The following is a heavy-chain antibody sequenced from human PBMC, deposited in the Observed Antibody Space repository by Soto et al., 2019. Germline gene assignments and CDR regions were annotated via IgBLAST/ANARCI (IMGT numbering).Heavy chain of an antibody. CDR2: TTGGGGST. J-gene: IGHJ4*02. CDR3: AKGSAIASPYYFAF. CDR1: GFTFRTYA. V-gene: IGHV3-23*01. Sequence: PGGSLRLSCTASGFTFRTYAMAWVRQTPEKGLEWVSATTGGGGSTFHADSVKGRFTISRDNSQNTLYLQMDSLRAEDTAMYYCAKGSAIASPYYFAFWGQGTPVTVSS.